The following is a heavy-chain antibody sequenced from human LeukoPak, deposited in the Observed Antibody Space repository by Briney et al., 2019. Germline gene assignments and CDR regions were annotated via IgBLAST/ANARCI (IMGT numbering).Heavy chain of an antibody. Sequence: KPGGSLRLSCAASGFIFSSYAMHWVRQAPGKGLEWVAVISYDGSNTYYADSMQGRFTISRDNSKNTLYLQMNSLRDEDTAVYFCARPCCSGWYGDFDYWGQGTLVTVSS. D-gene: IGHD6-19*01. V-gene: IGHV3-30-3*01. CDR3: ARPCCSGWYGDFDY. CDR2: ISYDGSNT. J-gene: IGHJ4*02. CDR1: GFIFSSYA.